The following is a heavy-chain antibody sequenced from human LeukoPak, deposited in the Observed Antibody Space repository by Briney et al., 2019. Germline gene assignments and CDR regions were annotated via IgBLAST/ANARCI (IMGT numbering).Heavy chain of an antibody. V-gene: IGHV4-34*01. CDR1: GGSFSGYY. J-gene: IGHJ4*02. CDR3: ARGLRVFGY. CDR2: INHSGST. D-gene: IGHD6-6*01. Sequence: PSETLSLTCAVYGGSFSGYYWSWIRQPPGKGLEWIGEINHSGSTNYNPSLKSRVTISVDTSKNQFSLMLSSVTAADTAVYYCARGLRVFGYWGQGTLVTVSS.